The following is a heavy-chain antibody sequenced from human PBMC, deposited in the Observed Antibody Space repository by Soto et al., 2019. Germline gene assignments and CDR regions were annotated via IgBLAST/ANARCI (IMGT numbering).Heavy chain of an antibody. Sequence: VQLQESGPGLVKPSETLSLTCTVSGGSIRSYYWSWIRQPPGKGLEWIGYVYYSGSTNYNPSLKSRITLSRDTSKNQFSLKLSSVTAADTAVYYCARHDIVAAPAVFDYWGQGALVTVSS. CDR2: VYYSGST. D-gene: IGHD2-2*01. V-gene: IGHV4-59*08. CDR3: ARHDIVAAPAVFDY. J-gene: IGHJ4*02. CDR1: GGSIRSYY.